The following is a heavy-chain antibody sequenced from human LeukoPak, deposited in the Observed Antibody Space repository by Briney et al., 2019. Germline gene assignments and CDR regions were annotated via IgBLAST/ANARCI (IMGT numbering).Heavy chain of an antibody. J-gene: IGHJ4*02. CDR1: GFTFSSYA. Sequence: GRSLRLSCAASGFTFSSYAMHWVRQAPGKGLECAAVISYDGNNKFHADSVRGRLTISRDNSKSTLYLQMNSLRDEDTAVYYCARADIVAVVAAAALDYWGQGTLVTVSS. D-gene: IGHD2-15*01. CDR3: ARADIVAVVAAAALDY. V-gene: IGHV3-30*04. CDR2: ISYDGNNK.